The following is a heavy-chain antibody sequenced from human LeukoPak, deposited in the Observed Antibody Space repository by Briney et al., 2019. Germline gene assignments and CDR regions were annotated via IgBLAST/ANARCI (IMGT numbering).Heavy chain of an antibody. CDR1: GFTFSSYE. CDR3: ARDAGYMRYFDY. V-gene: IGHV3-48*03. J-gene: IGHJ4*02. CDR2: ISSSGSTI. Sequence: PGGSLRLSCAASGFTFSSYEMNWVRQAPGKGLEWVSYISSSGSTIYYADSVKGRFTISRDNAKNSLYLQMNSLRAEDTAVYYCARDAGYMRYFDYWGQGTLVTVSS. D-gene: IGHD5-18*01.